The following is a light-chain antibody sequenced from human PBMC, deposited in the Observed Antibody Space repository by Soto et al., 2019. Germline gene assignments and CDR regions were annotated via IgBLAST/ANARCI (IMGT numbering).Light chain of an antibody. CDR1: SSDVGNYNL. Sequence: QSVLTQPASVSGSPGQSITISCTGTSSDVGNYNLVSWYQQHPGKAPKFMIYEVNKRPSGVSNRFSGSKSGNTASLTISGLQAEDEADYFCCSYARSSTYVFGTGTKVTVL. V-gene: IGLV2-23*02. J-gene: IGLJ1*01. CDR2: EVN. CDR3: CSYARSSTYV.